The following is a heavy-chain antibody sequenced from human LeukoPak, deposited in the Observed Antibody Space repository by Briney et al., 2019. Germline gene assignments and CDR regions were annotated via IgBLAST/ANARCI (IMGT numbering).Heavy chain of an antibody. CDR3: ARVGKTYYYDSSGYQVDY. D-gene: IGHD3-22*01. J-gene: IGHJ4*02. V-gene: IGHV1-69*02. Sequence: ASVKVSCKASGGTFSSYTISWVRQAPGQGLEWMGRIIPILGIANYAQKFQGRVTITADKSTSTAYMELSSLRSEDTAVYYCARVGKTYYYDSSGYQVDYWGQGTLVTVSS. CDR2: IIPILGIA. CDR1: GGTFSSYT.